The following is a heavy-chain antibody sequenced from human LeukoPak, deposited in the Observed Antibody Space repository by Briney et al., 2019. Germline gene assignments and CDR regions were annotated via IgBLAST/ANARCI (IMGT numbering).Heavy chain of an antibody. Sequence: GGSLRLSCAASGFAFSNAWMSWVRQAPGKGLEWVGRIKSKTDGGTTDYAAPVKGRFTISRDDSRNTLYLQMNSLKTEDTAVYYCTTGGYGGQFDYWGQGTLVTVSS. CDR1: GFAFSNAW. V-gene: IGHV3-15*01. CDR3: TTGGYGGQFDY. D-gene: IGHD5-12*01. J-gene: IGHJ4*02. CDR2: IKSKTDGGTT.